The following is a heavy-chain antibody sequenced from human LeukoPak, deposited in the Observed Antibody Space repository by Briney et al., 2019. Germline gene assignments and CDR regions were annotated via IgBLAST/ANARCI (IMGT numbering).Heavy chain of an antibody. D-gene: IGHD3-22*01. V-gene: IGHV3-30*19. CDR3: ARQEARNYYYEGLDY. CDR2: ISYNGGRK. J-gene: IGHJ4*02. CDR1: GFPFNSYG. Sequence: PGGSLRLSCAASGFPFNSYGMQWVRQAPGKGREGVALISYNGGRKDYADSVKGRFTIDRDNSKNTVYLQMNNLRPDDTAIYFCARQEARNYYYEGLDYWGEGNLVSVSS.